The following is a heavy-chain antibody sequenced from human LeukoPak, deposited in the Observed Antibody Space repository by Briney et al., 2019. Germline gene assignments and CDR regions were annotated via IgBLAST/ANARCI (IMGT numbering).Heavy chain of an antibody. Sequence: PGGSLRLSSAASGFTFSSYAMSWVRQAPGKGLEWVSAISGSGGSTYYADSVKGRFTISRDNSKNTLYLQMNSLRAEDTAVYYCAKRQDYYDSSGYYYWGQGTLVTVSS. CDR1: GFTFSSYA. J-gene: IGHJ4*02. V-gene: IGHV3-23*01. CDR3: AKRQDYYDSSGYYY. D-gene: IGHD3-22*01. CDR2: ISGSGGST.